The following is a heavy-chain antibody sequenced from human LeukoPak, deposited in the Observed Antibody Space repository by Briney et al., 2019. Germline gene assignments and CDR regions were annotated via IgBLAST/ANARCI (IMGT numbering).Heavy chain of an antibody. Sequence: PGGSLRLSCAASGFTVSSNYMSWVRQAPGKGLEWVSVIYSGGSTYYADSVKGRFTISRDNSKNTLYLQMNSLRAEETAVYYCARAHTGLHYDFWSGYFMTPYYYYYYMDVWGKGTTVTVSS. CDR1: GFTVSSNY. V-gene: IGHV3-66*02. D-gene: IGHD3-3*01. J-gene: IGHJ6*03. CDR3: ARAHTGLHYDFWSGYFMTPYYYYYYMDV. CDR2: IYSGGST.